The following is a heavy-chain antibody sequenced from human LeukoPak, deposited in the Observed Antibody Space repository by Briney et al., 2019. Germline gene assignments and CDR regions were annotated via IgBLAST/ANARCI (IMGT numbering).Heavy chain of an antibody. D-gene: IGHD2-21*02. Sequence: GRSLRLSCAGSGFYFSTHGMHWVRQAPGKGLEWVAGIWHHGNTEYYTDSVKGRFTISRDNSKNTLFLQMNSLRAEDTAVYYCARDHCGGDCSYLDYWGQGALVTVSS. CDR3: ARDHCGGDCSYLDY. V-gene: IGHV3-33*01. CDR2: IWHHGNTE. CDR1: GFYFSTHG. J-gene: IGHJ4*02.